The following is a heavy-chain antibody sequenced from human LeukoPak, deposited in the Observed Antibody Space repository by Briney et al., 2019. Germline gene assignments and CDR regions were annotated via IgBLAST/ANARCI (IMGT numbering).Heavy chain of an antibody. CDR2: ISSVDSTT. J-gene: IGHJ5*02. CDR1: GFTFSNYE. V-gene: IGHV3-48*03. CDR3: ARGLASSNWPHWFDP. Sequence: GGSLRLSCAASGFTFSNYEMNWVRQAPGKGLEWVSYISSVDSTTYYADSVKGRFTISRDNAKNSLYLQMNSLRVEDTAVYHCARGLASSNWPHWFDPWGQGTLVSVSS. D-gene: IGHD6-13*01.